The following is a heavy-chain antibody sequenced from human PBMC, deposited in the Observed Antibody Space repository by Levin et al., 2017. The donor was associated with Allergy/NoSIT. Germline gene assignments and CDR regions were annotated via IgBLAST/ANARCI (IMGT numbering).Heavy chain of an antibody. CDR2: IKSKTDGGTT. CDR1: GFTFSNAW. V-gene: IGHV3-15*01. Sequence: GESLKISCAASGFTFSNAWMSWVRQAPGKGLEWVGRIKSKTDGGTTDYAAPVKGRFTISRDDSKNTLYLQMNSLKTEDTAVYYCTTDRWDTMVRGRILPAPSDYWGQGTLVTVSS. D-gene: IGHD3-10*01. J-gene: IGHJ4*02. CDR3: TTDRWDTMVRGRILPAPSDY.